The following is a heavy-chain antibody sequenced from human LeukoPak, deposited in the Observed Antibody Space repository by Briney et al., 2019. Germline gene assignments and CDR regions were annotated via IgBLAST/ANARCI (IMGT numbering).Heavy chain of an antibody. CDR3: ARAAYASSSDS. CDR2: VDLDGGGK. Sequence: GGSLRLSCVASGFAFSSYWMAWVRQAPGRGLAWVASVDLDGGGKYSVDSVKGRFTIPRDNAKNSLYLQMGSLRAEDTAVYYCARAAYASSSDSWGQGTLVTVSS. V-gene: IGHV3-7*05. D-gene: IGHD6-6*01. CDR1: GFAFSSYW. J-gene: IGHJ4*02.